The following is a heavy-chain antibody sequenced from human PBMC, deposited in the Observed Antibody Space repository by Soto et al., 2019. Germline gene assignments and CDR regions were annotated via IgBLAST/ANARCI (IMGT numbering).Heavy chain of an antibody. Sequence: PGESLKISCKGSGYSFTTYWLGWVRQMPGRGLEWMGIIYPGDSDTRYSPSFEGQVTISADKSINTAYLQWSSLKASDSAMYYCTRLGDFWSGYYSWFDPWGQGTPVTVSS. CDR3: TRLGDFWSGYYSWFDP. J-gene: IGHJ5*02. CDR1: GYSFTTYW. D-gene: IGHD3-3*01. V-gene: IGHV5-51*01. CDR2: IYPGDSDT.